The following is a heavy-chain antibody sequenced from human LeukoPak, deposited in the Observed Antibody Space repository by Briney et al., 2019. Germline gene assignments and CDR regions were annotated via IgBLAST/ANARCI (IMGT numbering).Heavy chain of an antibody. CDR3: TTSYSGNSWYDWFGL. V-gene: IGHV3-48*03. D-gene: IGHD6-13*01. CDR2: ISSSGRTI. Sequence: PGGSLRLSCAASGFTFSSYEMNWVRQAPGKGLEWVSYISSSGRTIYYADSVKGRFTIPRDNAKNTLYLQMNSLRAEDTALYFCTTSYSGNSWYDWFGLWGQGTLVTVSS. CDR1: GFTFSSYE. J-gene: IGHJ5*02.